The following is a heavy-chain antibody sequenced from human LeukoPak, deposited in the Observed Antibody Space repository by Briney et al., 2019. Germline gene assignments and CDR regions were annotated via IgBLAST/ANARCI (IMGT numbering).Heavy chain of an antibody. V-gene: IGHV3-23*01. Sequence: GASLRLSCAASGFTFSSYAMSWVRQAPGKGLEWVSAISGSGGSTYYADSVKGRFTISRGNSKNTLYLQMNSLRAEDTAVYYCAKDTPPDYDILTGYYWYFDLWGRGTLVTVSS. CDR2: ISGSGGST. CDR1: GFTFSSYA. CDR3: AKDTPPDYDILTGYYWYFDL. J-gene: IGHJ2*01. D-gene: IGHD3-9*01.